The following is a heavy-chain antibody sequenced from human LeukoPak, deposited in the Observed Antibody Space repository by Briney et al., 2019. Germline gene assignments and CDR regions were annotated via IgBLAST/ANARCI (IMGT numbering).Heavy chain of an antibody. CDR3: AKEPREYCSSTSCPNWIDS. CDR2: ITASVGTT. Sequence: GGSLRLSSAPSGFTFTSYVMRWVPQGPQERLWWVSAITASVGTTYYADSVKGRFTISRDNSKITLYLQTSSLRAEDTAVYYCAKEPREYCSSTSCPNWIDSWGQGTLVSVS. D-gene: IGHD2-2*01. V-gene: IGHV3-23*01. J-gene: IGHJ5*01. CDR1: GFTFTSYV.